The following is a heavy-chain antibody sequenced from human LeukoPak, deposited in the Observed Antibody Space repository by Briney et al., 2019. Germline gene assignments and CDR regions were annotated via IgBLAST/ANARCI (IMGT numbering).Heavy chain of an antibody. CDR3: SEYCPNTTCYWGGLGV. CDR1: GGTFTSDD. Sequence: ASVKVSCKASGGTFTSDDINWVRQATGLGLEWMGWMNPNSGKTGYAQKFQGRVTLTRNTAMGTAYMELSNLRSEDTAVYCASEYCPNTTCYWGGLGVWGQGTTVTVSS. CDR2: MNPNSGKT. J-gene: IGHJ6*02. V-gene: IGHV1-8*01. D-gene: IGHD2-2*01.